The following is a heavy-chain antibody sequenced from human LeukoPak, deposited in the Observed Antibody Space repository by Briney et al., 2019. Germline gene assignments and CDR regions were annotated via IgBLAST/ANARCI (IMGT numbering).Heavy chain of an antibody. CDR3: ARHLRAVAGYFDY. D-gene: IGHD6-19*01. V-gene: IGHV4-59*08. CDR2: IYHSGST. Sequence: SETLSLTCTVSGGSISSYYWSWIRQPPGKGLEWIGSIYHSGSTYYNPSLKSRVTISVDTSKNQFSLKLSSVTAADTAVYYCARHLRAVAGYFDYWGQGTLVTVSS. CDR1: GGSISSYY. J-gene: IGHJ4*02.